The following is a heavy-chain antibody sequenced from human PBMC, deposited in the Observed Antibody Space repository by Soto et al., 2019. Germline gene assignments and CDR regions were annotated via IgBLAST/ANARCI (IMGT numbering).Heavy chain of an antibody. V-gene: IGHV3-33*01. CDR3: ARDLTRGVVATTYYYYYYGMDV. CDR2: IWYDGSKK. CDR1: GFTFSSYG. Sequence: GGSLRLSCAASGFTFSSYGMHWVRKAPGKGREWVAVIWYDGSKKYYADSVKGRFTISRNNSKNTQYLQMNSLRAEDTAVYYCARDLTRGVVATTYYYYYYGMDVWGQGTKVTVSS. J-gene: IGHJ6*02. D-gene: IGHD2-15*01.